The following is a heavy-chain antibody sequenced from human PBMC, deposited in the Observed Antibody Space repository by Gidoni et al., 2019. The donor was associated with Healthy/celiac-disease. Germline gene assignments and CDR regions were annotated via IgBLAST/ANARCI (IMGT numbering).Heavy chain of an antibody. D-gene: IGHD6-13*01. CDR2: IIPIFGTA. V-gene: IGHV1-69*01. J-gene: IGHJ6*02. CDR1: GGTFSCYA. CDR3: ARDLSIAAAGPYYYYGMDV. Sequence: QVQLVQSGAEVQKPGSSVKVSCKSSGGTFSCYAISWVRQAPGQGLEWMGVIIPIFGTANYAQKFQGRVTITADESTSTAYMELSSLRSEDTAVYYCARDLSIAAAGPYYYYGMDVWGQGTTVTVSS.